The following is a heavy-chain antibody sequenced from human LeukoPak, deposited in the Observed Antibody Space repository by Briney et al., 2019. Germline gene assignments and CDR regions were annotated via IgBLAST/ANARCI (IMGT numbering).Heavy chain of an antibody. CDR1: GGSISNSSYY. CDR3: ARHGSGSGWSDFDY. Sequence: SETLSLTCNVSGGSISNSSYYWGWIRQPPGKGLEWIGNIYYSGSTYYNPSLKSRVTISVDTSKNQFSLKVSSVTAADTAVYYCARHGSGSGWSDFDYWGQGTLVTVSS. CDR2: IYYSGST. D-gene: IGHD6-19*01. J-gene: IGHJ4*02. V-gene: IGHV4-39*01.